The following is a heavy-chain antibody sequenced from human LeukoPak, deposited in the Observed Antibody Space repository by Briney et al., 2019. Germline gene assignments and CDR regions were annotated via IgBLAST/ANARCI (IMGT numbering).Heavy chain of an antibody. J-gene: IGHJ5*02. CDR3: ARAIAAAGTSTNWFDP. CDR2: INHSGST. V-gene: IGHV4-34*01. CDR1: GGSFSGYY. Sequence: PSETLSLTCAVYGGSFSGYYWSWIRQPPGKGLEWIGEINHSGSTNYNPSLKSRVTISVDTSKNQFSLKLSSVTAADTAVYYCARAIAAAGTSTNWFDPWGQGTLVTVSS. D-gene: IGHD6-13*01.